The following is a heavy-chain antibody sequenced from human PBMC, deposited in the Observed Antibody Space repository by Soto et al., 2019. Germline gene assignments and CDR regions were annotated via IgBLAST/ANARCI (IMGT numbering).Heavy chain of an antibody. Sequence: GGSLRLSCAASGFTFSSYAMSWVRQAPGKGLEWVSAISESGLTTYFADSVKGRFTISRDNSKNTLYLQMTKLRAEDTAVYYCAKDRSRRGGYDLYHFDSWGQGTLVTVSS. V-gene: IGHV3-23*01. CDR3: AKDRSRRGGYDLYHFDS. CDR1: GFTFSSYA. D-gene: IGHD5-12*01. CDR2: ISESGLTT. J-gene: IGHJ4*02.